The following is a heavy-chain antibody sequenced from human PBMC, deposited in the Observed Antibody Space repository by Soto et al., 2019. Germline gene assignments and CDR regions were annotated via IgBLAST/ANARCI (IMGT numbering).Heavy chain of an antibody. V-gene: IGHV4-59*01. D-gene: IGHD2-15*01. J-gene: IGHJ4*02. Sequence: SETLSLTCTVAGGSINSYYWSWIRQPPGKGLEWIGYIYYSGSTDYNPSLKSRVTISVDTSKNQFSLKLNSVTAADTAVYYCARVGLSPDCSGGRCLDYWGQRTLVTVSS. CDR1: GGSINSYY. CDR2: IYYSGST. CDR3: ARVGLSPDCSGGRCLDY.